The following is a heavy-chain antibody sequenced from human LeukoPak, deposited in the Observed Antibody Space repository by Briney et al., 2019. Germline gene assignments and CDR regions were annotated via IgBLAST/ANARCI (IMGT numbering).Heavy chain of an antibody. Sequence: ASVKVSCKASGYAFTGYNMHWVRQAPGQGLEWMGWISPNSGGTNYAQKFQGRVTMTRDMSISTAYMELSRLTSDDTAVYYCARWFTITSGDYDILTSSYHRGMDVWGQGTTVTVSS. D-gene: IGHD3-9*01. V-gene: IGHV1-2*02. J-gene: IGHJ6*02. CDR2: ISPNSGGT. CDR3: ARWFTITSGDYDILTSSYHRGMDV. CDR1: GYAFTGYN.